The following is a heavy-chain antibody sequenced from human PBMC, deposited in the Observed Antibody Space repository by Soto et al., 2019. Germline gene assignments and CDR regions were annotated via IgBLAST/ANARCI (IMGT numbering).Heavy chain of an antibody. CDR1: GASVNSGDYY. V-gene: IGHV4-30-4*01. J-gene: IGHJ3*02. CDR2: IHYSETI. Sequence: QVQLQESGPGLVKASQTLSLTCTVSGASVNSGDYYWSWVRQPPGRGLEWIGYIHYSETIYYNPSLKSRFHILVETFKNQFSLEVSSVTAADTAVYYCARAHRYYDYPDIWGQGTTVTVSS. D-gene: IGHD3-22*01. CDR3: ARAHRYYDYPDI.